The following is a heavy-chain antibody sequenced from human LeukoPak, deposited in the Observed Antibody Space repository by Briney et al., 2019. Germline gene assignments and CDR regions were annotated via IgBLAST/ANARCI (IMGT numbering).Heavy chain of an antibody. CDR1: GGSISSYY. Sequence: KPSETLSLTCTVSGGSISSYYWSWIRQPPGKGLEWIGYIYYSGSTNYNPSLKSRVTISVDTSKNQFSLKLSSVTAADTAVYYCARGEYYGDNWFDPWGQGTLVTVSS. J-gene: IGHJ5*02. D-gene: IGHD4-17*01. V-gene: IGHV4-59*01. CDR2: IYYSGST. CDR3: ARGEYYGDNWFDP.